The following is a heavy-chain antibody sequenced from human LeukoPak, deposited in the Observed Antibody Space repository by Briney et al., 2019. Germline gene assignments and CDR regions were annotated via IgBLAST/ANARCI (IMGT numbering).Heavy chain of an antibody. CDR2: IYYSGST. CDR1: GGSISSSSYY. D-gene: IGHD2-8*02. J-gene: IGHJ4*02. Sequence: SETLSLTCTVSGGSISSSSYYWGWIRQPPGKGLEWIGSIYYSGSTYYNPSLKSRVTISVDTSKNQFSPKLSSVTAADTAVYYCARHLNWWRGSYYFDYWGQGTLVTVSS. V-gene: IGHV4-39*01. CDR3: ARHLNWWRGSYYFDY.